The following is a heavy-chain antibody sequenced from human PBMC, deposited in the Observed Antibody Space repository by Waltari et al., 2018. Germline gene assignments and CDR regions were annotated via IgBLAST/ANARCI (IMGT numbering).Heavy chain of an antibody. J-gene: IGHJ5*02. V-gene: IGHV1-2*02. CDR1: GYTFTGYD. D-gene: IGHD2-2*02. CDR2: INPNSGGT. CDR3: AREWEYCSSTSCYKVVDP. Sequence: QVQLVQSGAEVKKPGASVKVSCKASGYTFTGYDMHWVRQAPGQGLEWMGWINPNSGGTNYAQKFQGRVTMTRDTSISTAYMELSRLRSDDTAVYYCAREWEYCSSTSCYKVVDPWGQGTLVTVSS.